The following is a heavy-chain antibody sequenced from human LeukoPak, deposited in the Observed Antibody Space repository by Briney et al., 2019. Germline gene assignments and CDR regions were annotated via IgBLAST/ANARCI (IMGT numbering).Heavy chain of an antibody. V-gene: IGHV1-69*04. D-gene: IGHD6-19*01. J-gene: IGHJ4*02. CDR3: ARPGKAVAGLEY. Sequence: ASVKVSCKASGGTFSSYAINWVRQAPGQGPEWMGRITPMIGIANYAQEFQGRVTIIADKSTSTAYLELSSLRSEDTAVYYCARPGKAVAGLEYWGQGTLVTVSS. CDR2: ITPMIGIA. CDR1: GGTFSSYA.